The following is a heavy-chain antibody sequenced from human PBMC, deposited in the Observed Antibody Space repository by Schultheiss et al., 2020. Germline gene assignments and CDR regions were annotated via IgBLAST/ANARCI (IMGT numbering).Heavy chain of an antibody. J-gene: IGHJ6*02. V-gene: IGHV3-64D*09. CDR2: INNRGGGA. CDR1: GFTVSSNY. D-gene: IGHD2-8*01. Sequence: GGSLRLSCAASGFTVSSNYMSWVRQAPGKGLEYVSSINNRGGGASYADSVRGRFTISRDNSKNTLYLQMSSLRPEDTAVYFCSRGTLMGTYYYYGMDVWGQGTTVTVSS. CDR3: SRGTLMGTYYYYGMDV.